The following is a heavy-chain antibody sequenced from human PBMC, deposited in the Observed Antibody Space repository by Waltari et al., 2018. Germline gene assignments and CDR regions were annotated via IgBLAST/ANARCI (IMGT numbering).Heavy chain of an antibody. D-gene: IGHD3-22*01. CDR1: GFTFNTYW. J-gene: IGHJ6*02. CDR2: INPHGTSK. CDR3: ARGRYDSSGYYLSYYYGLDV. Sequence: EVQLVESGGDLVQPGGSLRLSCAGSGFTFNTYWMHWVRQVPGKGLVWVSRINPHGTSKNYVDSVKGRFTTSRYNAKNTLYLQRNSLRAEDTAVYYCARGRYDSSGYYLSYYYGLDVWGQGTTVTVSS. V-gene: IGHV3-74*02.